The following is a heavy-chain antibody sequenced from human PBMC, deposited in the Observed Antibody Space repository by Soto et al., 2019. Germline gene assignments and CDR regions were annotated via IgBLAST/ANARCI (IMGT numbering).Heavy chain of an antibody. J-gene: IGHJ4*02. CDR2: IWYDGSNK. CDR1: GFTFSSYG. V-gene: IGHV3-33*01. CDR3: AGGSGSNFDY. Sequence: QVQLVESGGGVVQPGRSLRLSCAASGFTFSSYGMHWVRQAPGKGLEWVADIWYDGSNKYYADSVKGRFTISRDNSKNTLDLHTDSVRDEDAAVYYCAGGSGSNFDYWGQGTLVTVSS. D-gene: IGHD1-26*01.